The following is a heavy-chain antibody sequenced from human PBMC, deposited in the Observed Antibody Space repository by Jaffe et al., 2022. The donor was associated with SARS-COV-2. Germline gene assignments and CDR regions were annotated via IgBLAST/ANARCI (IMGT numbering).Heavy chain of an antibody. CDR2: ISSSGSTI. V-gene: IGHV3-48*03. CDR3: ARGSGYDFWGGLYYYYGMDV. CDR1: GFTFSSYE. Sequence: EVQLVESGGGLVQPGGSLRLSCAASGFTFSSYEMNWVRQAPGKGLEWVSYISSSGSTIYYADSVKGRFTISRDNAKNSLYLQMNSLRAEDTAVYYCARGSGYDFWGGLYYYYGMDVWGQGTTVTVSS. J-gene: IGHJ6*02. D-gene: IGHD5-12*01.